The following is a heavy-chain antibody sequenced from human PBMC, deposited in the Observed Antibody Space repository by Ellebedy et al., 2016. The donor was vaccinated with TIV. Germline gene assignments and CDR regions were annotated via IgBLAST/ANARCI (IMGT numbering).Heavy chain of an antibody. D-gene: IGHD3-16*01. CDR3: ARDYISGIYRNWFDP. J-gene: IGHJ5*02. V-gene: IGHV3-7*01. CDR1: GFTFNNYC. Sequence: GGSLRLXXVASGFTFNNYCMTWVRQAPGKGLEWVANINPDGTAKYYLDSVKGRFTISRDNANNSVSLQLNSLRAEDTAVYYCARDYISGIYRNWFDPWGQGMLVTVSS. CDR2: INPDGTAK.